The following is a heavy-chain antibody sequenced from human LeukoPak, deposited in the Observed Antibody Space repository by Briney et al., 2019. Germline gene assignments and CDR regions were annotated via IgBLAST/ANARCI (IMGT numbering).Heavy chain of an antibody. J-gene: IGHJ3*02. V-gene: IGHV4-4*07. CDR3: ARGSTTIFGVVLDAFDI. D-gene: IGHD3-3*02. Sequence: SETLSLTCTVSGGSISSYYWSWIRQPAGKGLEWIGRIYTSGSTNYNPSLKSRVTMSVDTSKNQFSLKLSSVTAADTAVYYCARGSTTIFGVVLDAFDIWGQGTTVTVSS. CDR1: GGSISSYY. CDR2: IYTSGST.